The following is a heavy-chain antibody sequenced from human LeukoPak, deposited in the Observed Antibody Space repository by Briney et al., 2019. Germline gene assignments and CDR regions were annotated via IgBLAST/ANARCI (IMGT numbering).Heavy chain of an antibody. D-gene: IGHD6-19*01. CDR2: IYYSGST. V-gene: IGHV4-31*03. CDR1: GGSISSGGYY. CDR3: ARVSSGWYSSDY. Sequence: SDTLSLTCTVSGGSISSGGYYWTWIRPHPGKGLEWNRYIYYSGSTYYNPSLKSRVTISVDTSKNQFSLKLSSVTAADTAVYYCARVSSGWYSSDYWGQGTLVTVSS. J-gene: IGHJ4*02.